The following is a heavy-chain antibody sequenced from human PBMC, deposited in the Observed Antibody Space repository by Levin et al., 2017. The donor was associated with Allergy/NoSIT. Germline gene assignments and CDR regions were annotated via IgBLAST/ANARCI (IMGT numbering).Heavy chain of an antibody. D-gene: IGHD4-17*01. CDR1: GYTLTELS. CDR2: FDPEDGET. CDR3: ATDLGRLGYGDYCFDY. J-gene: IGHJ4*02. V-gene: IGHV1-24*01. Sequence: GGSLRLSCKVSGYTLTELSMHWVRQAPGKGLEWMGGFDPEDGETIYAQKFQGRVTMTEDTSTDTAYMELSSLRSEDTAVYYCATDLGRLGYGDYCFDYWGQGTLVTVSS.